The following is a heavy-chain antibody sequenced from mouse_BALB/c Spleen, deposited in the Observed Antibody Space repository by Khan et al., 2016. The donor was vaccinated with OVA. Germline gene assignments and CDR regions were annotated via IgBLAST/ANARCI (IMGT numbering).Heavy chain of an antibody. CDR1: GSTFTNYG. D-gene: IGHD2-14*01. Sequence: QIQLVQSGPELKKPGETVKISCKASGSTFTNYGMSWVKQAPGKGLKWMGWINTYTGEPTYADDFKGRFVFSLETSASTAYLQINNLKNEDTATYFCARKNYRYDRYFDVWGAGTTVTVSS. CDR3: ARKNYRYDRYFDV. V-gene: IGHV9-3-1*01. CDR2: INTYTGEP. J-gene: IGHJ1*01.